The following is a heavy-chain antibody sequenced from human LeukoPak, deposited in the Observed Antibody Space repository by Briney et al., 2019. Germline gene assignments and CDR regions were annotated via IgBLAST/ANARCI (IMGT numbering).Heavy chain of an antibody. Sequence: VASVKVSCKASGYTFTSYGISWVRQAPGQGLEWMGWISAYNGDTNYAQKLQGRVTMTTDTSTSTAYMELRSLRSDDTAVYYCARDPTTYCSSTSYSGGHNWFDPWGQGTLVTVSS. J-gene: IGHJ5*02. V-gene: IGHV1-18*01. CDR3: ARDPTTYCSSTSYSGGHNWFDP. CDR2: ISAYNGDT. CDR1: GYTFTSYG. D-gene: IGHD2-2*01.